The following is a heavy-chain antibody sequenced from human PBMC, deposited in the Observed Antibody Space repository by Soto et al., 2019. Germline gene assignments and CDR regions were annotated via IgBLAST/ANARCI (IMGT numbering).Heavy chain of an antibody. Sequence: GGSLSLSCAASGFTFDDYAMHWVRQAPGKGLEWVSYISSSSTIYYADSVKGRFTISRDNAKNSLYLQMNSLRDEDTAVYYCARDHPSYSSGWYGTFDYWGQGTLVTVSS. J-gene: IGHJ4*02. D-gene: IGHD6-19*01. CDR3: ARDHPSYSSGWYGTFDY. CDR2: ISSSSTI. V-gene: IGHV3-48*02. CDR1: GFTFDDYA.